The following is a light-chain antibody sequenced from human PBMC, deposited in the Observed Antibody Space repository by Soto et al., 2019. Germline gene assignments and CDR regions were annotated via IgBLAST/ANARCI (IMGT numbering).Light chain of an antibody. V-gene: IGLV2-18*01. J-gene: IGLJ1*01. CDR1: STDFVSYNR. CDR3: SLYTSENAYV. CDR2: EVS. Sequence: QXVVTQPPSVSASPGQSVTISCTGTSTDFVSYNRVSWYQQPPGTAPKLMIYEVSKRPSGVPDRFSGSKSGNTASLTISGLQAADEADYYCSLYTSENAYVFGTGTKVTVL.